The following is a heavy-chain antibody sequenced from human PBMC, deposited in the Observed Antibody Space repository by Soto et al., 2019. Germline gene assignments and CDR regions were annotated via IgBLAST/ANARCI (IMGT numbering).Heavy chain of an antibody. CDR3: ARDGGNYYDSSGLDY. V-gene: IGHV1-69*13. CDR1: GGTFSSYA. J-gene: IGHJ4*02. Sequence: GASVKVYCKASGGTFSSYAMSWVRQAPGQGLEWMGGIIPIFGTANYAQKFQGRVTITADESTSTAYMELSSLRSEDTAVYYCARDGGNYYDSSGLDYWGQGTLVTVSS. CDR2: IIPIFGTA. D-gene: IGHD3-22*01.